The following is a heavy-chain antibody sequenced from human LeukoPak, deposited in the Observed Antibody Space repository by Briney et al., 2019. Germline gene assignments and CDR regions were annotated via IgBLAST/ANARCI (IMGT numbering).Heavy chain of an antibody. Sequence: TGGSLRLSCAASGFTFGSYGMHWVRQAPGKGLEWVAFIRYDGSNKYYADSVKGRFTISRDNSKNTLYLQMNSLRAEDTAVYYCAKDRRSRGAFDYWGQGTLVTVSP. CDR2: IRYDGSNK. CDR1: GFTFGSYG. D-gene: IGHD1-26*01. CDR3: AKDRRSRGAFDY. J-gene: IGHJ4*02. V-gene: IGHV3-30*02.